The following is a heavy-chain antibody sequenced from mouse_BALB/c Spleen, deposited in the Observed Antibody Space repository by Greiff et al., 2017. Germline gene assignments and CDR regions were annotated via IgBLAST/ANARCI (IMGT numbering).Heavy chain of an antibody. D-gene: IGHD2-14*01. CDR3: ARDQGGYYRYVDY. J-gene: IGHJ2*01. Sequence: VKLVESGPGLVAPSQSLSITCTVSGFSLTSYGVHWVRQPPGKGLEWLGVIWAGGSTNYNSALMSRLSISKDNSKSQVFLKMNSLQTDDTAMYYCARDQGGYYRYVDYWGQGTTLTVSS. CDR2: IWAGGST. CDR1: GFSLTSYG. V-gene: IGHV2-9*02.